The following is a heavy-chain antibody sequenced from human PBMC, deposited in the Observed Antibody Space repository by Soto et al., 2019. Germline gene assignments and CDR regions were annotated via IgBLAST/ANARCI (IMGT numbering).Heavy chain of an antibody. CDR3: ANGRRSGYRYMDV. CDR2: IYYSGST. D-gene: IGHD3-3*01. Sequence: QVQLQESGPGLVKPSETLSLTCTVSGGSISSYYWSWIRQPPGKGLEWIGYIYYSGSTNYNPSLKSRVTISVDTSKNQFSLKLSSVTAADTAVYYCANGRRSGYRYMDVWGKGTTVTVSS. CDR1: GGSISSYY. V-gene: IGHV4-59*08. J-gene: IGHJ6*03.